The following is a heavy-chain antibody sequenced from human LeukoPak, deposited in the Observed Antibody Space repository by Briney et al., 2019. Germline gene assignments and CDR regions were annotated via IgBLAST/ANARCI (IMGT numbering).Heavy chain of an antibody. V-gene: IGHV3-74*01. D-gene: IGHD1-26*01. Sequence: GGSLRLSCAASAFTFNTYWMHWVRQVPGRGLEWVSRINGDESSTNYADSVKGRFTVSRDNAKDTLYLHMNSLTAEDTAVYYCARGAKWAYYFDYWGQGTLVTVSS. CDR3: ARGAKWAYYFDY. CDR1: AFTFNTYW. J-gene: IGHJ4*02. CDR2: INGDESST.